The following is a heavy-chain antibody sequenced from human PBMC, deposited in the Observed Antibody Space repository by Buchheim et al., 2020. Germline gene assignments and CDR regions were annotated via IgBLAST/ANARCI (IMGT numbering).Heavy chain of an antibody. V-gene: IGHV3-33*01. J-gene: IGHJ4*02. D-gene: IGHD6-6*01. Sequence: QVQLVESGGGVVQPGRSLRLSCAASGFTFSSYGMHWVRQAPGKGLEWVAVIWYDGSNKYYADSVKGRFTISRDNSKKPLYLQMNSLRAEDTAVYYCARVGDSSSYSLWYFDYWGQGTL. CDR2: IWYDGSNK. CDR3: ARVGDSSSYSLWYFDY. CDR1: GFTFSSYG.